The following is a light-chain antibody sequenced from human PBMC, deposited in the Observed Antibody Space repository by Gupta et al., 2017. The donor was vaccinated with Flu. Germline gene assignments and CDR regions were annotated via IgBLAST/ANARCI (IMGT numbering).Light chain of an antibody. Sequence: SALTQPASVSGSPEQSITISCIGTSSDVGTYRMVSWYQQHPVKAPNLMIYEVNKRPAGVANRFSGSKSGNTAAMTIAGLQAEDDADYFRYAYACSSTLVFGTGTKVTVL. CDR3: YAYACSSTLV. V-gene: IGLV2-23*02. CDR1: SSDVGTYRM. CDR2: EVN. J-gene: IGLJ1*01.